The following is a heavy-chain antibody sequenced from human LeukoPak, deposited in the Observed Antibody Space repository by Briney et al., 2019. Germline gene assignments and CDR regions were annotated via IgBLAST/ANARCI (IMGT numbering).Heavy chain of an antibody. CDR2: INPNSGGT. Sequence: GASVKVSCKASGYTFTGYYMHWVRQAPGQGLEWMGWINPNSGGTNYAQKFQGWVTMTRDTSISTAYMELSRLRSDDTAVYYCAREGQWLVRGFDYWGQGTLVTVSS. V-gene: IGHV1-2*04. J-gene: IGHJ4*02. CDR1: GYTFTGYY. D-gene: IGHD6-19*01. CDR3: AREGQWLVRGFDY.